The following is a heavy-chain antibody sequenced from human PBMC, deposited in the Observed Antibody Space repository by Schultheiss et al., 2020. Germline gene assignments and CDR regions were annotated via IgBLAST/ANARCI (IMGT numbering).Heavy chain of an antibody. J-gene: IGHJ6*02. CDR1: GDSVSSNSAA. CDR2: TYYRSKWYN. D-gene: IGHD3-3*01. CDR3: AKEVDFWSGPYYYYYGMDV. Sequence: SQPLSLTCAISGDSVSSNSAAWNWIRQSPSRGLEWLGRTYYRSKWYNDYAVSVKSRITINPDTSKNQFSLQLNSVTPEDTAVYYCAKEVDFWSGPYYYYYGMDVWGQGTTVTVS. V-gene: IGHV6-1*01.